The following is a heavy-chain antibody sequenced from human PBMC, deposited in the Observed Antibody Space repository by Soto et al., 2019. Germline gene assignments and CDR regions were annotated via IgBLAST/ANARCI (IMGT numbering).Heavy chain of an antibody. CDR2: ISGSGGST. CDR1: GFSVSNKY. D-gene: IGHD4-17*01. V-gene: IGHV3-23*01. Sequence: PGGSLRLSCAASGFSVSNKYISWVRQAPGKGLEWVSAISGSGGSTYYADSVKGRFTISRDNSKNTLYLQMNSLRAEDTAVYYCAKDLDYGGKGGSDAFDIWGQGTMVTVSS. CDR3: AKDLDYGGKGGSDAFDI. J-gene: IGHJ3*02.